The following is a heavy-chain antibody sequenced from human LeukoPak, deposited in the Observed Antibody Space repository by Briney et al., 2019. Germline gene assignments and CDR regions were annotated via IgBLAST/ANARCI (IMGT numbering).Heavy chain of an antibody. Sequence: GGSLRLSCAASGFTFSDYYMSWIRQAPGKVLEWVSYISSSSSYTNYADSVKGRFTISRDNAKNSLYLQMNSLRAEDTAVYYCARVGIAVAGGYYFDYWGQGTLVTVSS. CDR2: ISSSSSYT. D-gene: IGHD6-19*01. CDR3: ARVGIAVAGGYYFDY. J-gene: IGHJ4*02. V-gene: IGHV3-11*05. CDR1: GFTFSDYY.